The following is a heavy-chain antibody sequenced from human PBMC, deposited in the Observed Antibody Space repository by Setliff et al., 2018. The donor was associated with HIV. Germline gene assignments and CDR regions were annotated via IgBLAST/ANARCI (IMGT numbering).Heavy chain of an antibody. Sequence: PSETLSLTCAVYGGSFSGYYWSWIRQPPGKGLEWIGEINHRGSTDYMPSLKGRVTISVDTSKNQFSLKLNSVTAADTAVYCCARQGGFSSSSYPRNYIDVWGKGTTVTVSS. CDR2: INHRGST. D-gene: IGHD6-13*01. CDR3: ARQGGFSSSSYPRNYIDV. V-gene: IGHV4-34*01. J-gene: IGHJ6*03. CDR1: GGSFSGYY.